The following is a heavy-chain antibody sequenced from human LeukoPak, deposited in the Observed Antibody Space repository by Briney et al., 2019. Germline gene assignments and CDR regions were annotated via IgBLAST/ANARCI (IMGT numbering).Heavy chain of an antibody. CDR2: ISAYSGNT. V-gene: IGHV1-18*04. J-gene: IGHJ6*04. CDR1: GYTFTSYG. CDR3: ARDVTYYYGSGSLSQYYYGMDV. Sequence: ASVKVSCKASGYTFTSYGISWVRQAPGQGLEWMGWISAYSGNTNYAQKLQGGVTMTTDTSTSTTYMELRSLRSDDTAVYYCARDVTYYYGSGSLSQYYYGMDVWGKGTTVTVSS. D-gene: IGHD3-10*01.